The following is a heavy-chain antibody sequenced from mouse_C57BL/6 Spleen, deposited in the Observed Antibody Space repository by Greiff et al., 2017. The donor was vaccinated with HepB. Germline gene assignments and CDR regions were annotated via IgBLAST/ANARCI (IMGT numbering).Heavy chain of an antibody. J-gene: IGHJ3*01. CDR3: ARGMVTGFAY. V-gene: IGHV1-69*01. CDR2: IDPSDSYT. CDR1: GYTFTSYW. Sequence: QVQLQQPGAELVMPGASVKLSCKASGYTFTSYWMHWVKQRPGQGLEWIGEIDPSDSYTNYNQKFKGKSTLTVDKSSSTAYMQLSSLTSGDSAVYYCARGMVTGFAYWGQGTLVTVSA. D-gene: IGHD2-2*01.